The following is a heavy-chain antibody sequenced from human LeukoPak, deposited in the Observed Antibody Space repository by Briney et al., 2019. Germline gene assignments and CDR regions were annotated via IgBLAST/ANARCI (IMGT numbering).Heavy chain of an antibody. CDR3: ARGYCSSTSCYTAY. J-gene: IGHJ4*02. CDR2: ISYDGSNK. Sequence: GGSLRLSCAASGFTFSSYAMNWVRQAPGKGLEWVAVISYDGSNKYYADSVKGRFTISRDNSKNTLYLQMNSLRAEDTAVYYCARGYCSSTSCYTAYWGQGTLVTVSS. D-gene: IGHD2-2*02. CDR1: GFTFSSYA. V-gene: IGHV3-30*01.